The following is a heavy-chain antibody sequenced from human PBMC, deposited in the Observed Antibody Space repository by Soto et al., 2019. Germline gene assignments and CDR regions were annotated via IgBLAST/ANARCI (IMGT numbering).Heavy chain of an antibody. V-gene: IGHV4-31*11. D-gene: IGHD6-6*01. CDR1: GESLSGYF. J-gene: IGHJ6*02. Sequence: SETLSLTCAVYGESLSGYFWSLIRQHPGKGLEWIGYIYYSGSTYYNPSLKSRVTISVDTSKNQFSLKLSSVTAADTAVYYCARDPLSYESSIAASVLGMDVWGQGTTVTVSS. CDR2: IYYSGST. CDR3: ARDPLSYESSIAASVLGMDV.